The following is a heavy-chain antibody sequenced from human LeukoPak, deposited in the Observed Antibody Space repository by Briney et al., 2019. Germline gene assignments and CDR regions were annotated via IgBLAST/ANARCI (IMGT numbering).Heavy chain of an antibody. J-gene: IGHJ6*03. CDR3: ARSGIKMVRGVIIKSPYHMDV. CDR2: ISSSSSYI. D-gene: IGHD3-10*01. CDR1: GFTFSSYS. V-gene: IGHV3-21*01. Sequence: GGSLRLPCAASGFTFSSYSMNWVRQAPGKGLEWVSSISSSSSYIYYADSVKGRFTISRDDAKNSLSLQMNSLSAEDTAVYYCARSGIKMVRGVIIKSPYHMDVWGKGTTVTVSS.